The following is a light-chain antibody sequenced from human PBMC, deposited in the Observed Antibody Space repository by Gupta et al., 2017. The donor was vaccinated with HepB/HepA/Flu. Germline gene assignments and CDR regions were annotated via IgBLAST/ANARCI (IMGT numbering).Light chain of an antibody. CDR3: CSYAGNYSLL. V-gene: IGLV2-11*01. CDR1: SRDVGGYNY. CDR2: EVS. J-gene: IGLJ2*01. Sequence: QSALTHPRPVSGSPGQSVTISCTGTSRDVGGYNYVSWYQQHPGKAPKLMVYEVSKRPSGVPDRFSGSKSGNTASLTISGLQAEDEADYYCCSYAGNYSLLFGGGTKLTVL.